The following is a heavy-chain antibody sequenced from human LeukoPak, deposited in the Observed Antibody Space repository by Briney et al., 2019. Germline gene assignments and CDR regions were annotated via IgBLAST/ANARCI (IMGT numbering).Heavy chain of an antibody. CDR1: GGSISSSSYY. V-gene: IGHV4-39*07. D-gene: IGHD6-6*01. CDR2: IYYSGST. CDR3: AMCSSSRDGVLDY. J-gene: IGHJ4*02. Sequence: SETLSPTCTVSGGSISSSSYYWGWIRQPPGKGLEWIGSIYYSGSTYYNPSLKSRVTISVDTSKNQFSLKLSSVTAADTAVYYCAMCSSSRDGVLDYWGQGALVTVSS.